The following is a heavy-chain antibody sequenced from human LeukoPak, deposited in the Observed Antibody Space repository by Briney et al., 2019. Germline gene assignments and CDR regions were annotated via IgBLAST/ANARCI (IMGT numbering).Heavy chain of an antibody. CDR2: IYYSGST. J-gene: IGHJ2*01. CDR1: GGSISSYY. CDR3: ARPVGYYWYFDL. V-gene: IGHV4-59*08. D-gene: IGHD3-10*01. Sequence: PSETLSLTCTVSGGSISSYYWSWIRQPPGKGLEWIGYIYYSGSTNYNPSLKSRVTISVDTSKNQFSLKLSSVTAADAAVYYCARPVGYYWYFDLWGRGTLVTVSS.